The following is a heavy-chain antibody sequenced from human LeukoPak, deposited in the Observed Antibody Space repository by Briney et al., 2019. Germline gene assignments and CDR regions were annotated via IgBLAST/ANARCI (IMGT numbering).Heavy chain of an antibody. J-gene: IGHJ4*02. CDR2: IYSGGST. D-gene: IGHD4-17*01. V-gene: IGHV3-53*01. Sequence: PGGSLRLSCAASGFTVSNNYMGWVRQAPGKGLEWVSVIYSGGSTYYADSVKGRFTISRDKSKNTLYLQMNSLSAEDTAVYYCARHGDYVGYFDYWGQGAQVTVSS. CDR3: ARHGDYVGYFDY. CDR1: GFTVSNNY.